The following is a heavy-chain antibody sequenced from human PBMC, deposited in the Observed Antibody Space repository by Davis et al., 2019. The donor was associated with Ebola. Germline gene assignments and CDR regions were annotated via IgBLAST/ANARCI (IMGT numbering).Heavy chain of an antibody. CDR3: TRDHQFLGYDILTGYYRGYYFDY. D-gene: IGHD3-9*01. J-gene: IGHJ4*02. Sequence: ASVKVSCKASGYTFTSYGISWVRQAPGQGLEWMGWISAYNGNTNYAQKLQGRVTMTRNTSISTAYMELSSLKTEDTAVYYCTRDHQFLGYDILTGYYRGYYFDYWGQGTLVTVSS. CDR2: ISAYNGNT. V-gene: IGHV1-18*01. CDR1: GYTFTSYG.